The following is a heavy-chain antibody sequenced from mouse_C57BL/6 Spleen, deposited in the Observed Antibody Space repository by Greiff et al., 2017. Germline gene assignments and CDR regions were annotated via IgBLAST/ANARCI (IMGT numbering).Heavy chain of an antibody. D-gene: IGHD1-1*01. V-gene: IGHV1-39*01. CDR2: INPNYGTT. J-gene: IGHJ2*01. CDR1: GYSFTDYN. CDR3: ARGRYYGSRYYFDY. Sequence: EVKLVESGPELVKPGASVKISCKASGYSFTDYNMNWVKQSNGKSLEWIGVINPNYGTTSYNQKFKGKATLTVDQSSSTAYMQLNSLTSEDSAVYYCARGRYYGSRYYFDYWGQGTTLTVSS.